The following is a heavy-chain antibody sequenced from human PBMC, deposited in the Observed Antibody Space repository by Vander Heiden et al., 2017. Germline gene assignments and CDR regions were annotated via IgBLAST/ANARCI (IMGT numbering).Heavy chain of an antibody. CDR1: GFPLSTSGMG. CDR2: IDWDDDK. V-gene: IGHV2-70*04. CDR3: AREGSSWYYFDY. Sequence: TLKESGPALVKPTQTLTLTCTFAGFPLSTSGMGVSWIRQPPGKALEWLARIDWDDDKFYTTSLKTRLTISWDTSKNQVVLAMTNMDPVDTATYYCAREGSSWYYFDYWGQGTLVTVSS. J-gene: IGHJ4*02. D-gene: IGHD6-13*01.